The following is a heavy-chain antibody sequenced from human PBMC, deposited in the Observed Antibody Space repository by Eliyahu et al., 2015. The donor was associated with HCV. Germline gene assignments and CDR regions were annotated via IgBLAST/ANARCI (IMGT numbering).Heavy chain of an antibody. V-gene: IGHV3-7*05. Sequence: EVQLVESGGGLVQPGGSLRLSCAASGXXFSSYWMSWVRQAPGKGLEWVANIKQDGSEKYYVDSVKGRFTISRDNAKNSLYLQMNSLRAEDTAVYYCARDARQENWFDPWGQGTLVTVSS. CDR2: IKQDGSEK. J-gene: IGHJ5*02. CDR3: ARDARQENWFDP. CDR1: GXXFSSYW.